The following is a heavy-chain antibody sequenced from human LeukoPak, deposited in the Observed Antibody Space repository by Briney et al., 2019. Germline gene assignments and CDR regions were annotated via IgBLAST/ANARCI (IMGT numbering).Heavy chain of an antibody. Sequence: GRSLRLSCAASGFTFSSYAMHWVRQAPGKGLEWVAVISYDGSNKYYADSVKGRSTISRDNSKNTLYLQMNSLRAEDTAVYYCARDLSGYSYGSDYWGQGTLVTVSS. D-gene: IGHD5-18*01. CDR1: GFTFSSYA. CDR2: ISYDGSNK. CDR3: ARDLSGYSYGSDY. V-gene: IGHV3-30-3*01. J-gene: IGHJ4*02.